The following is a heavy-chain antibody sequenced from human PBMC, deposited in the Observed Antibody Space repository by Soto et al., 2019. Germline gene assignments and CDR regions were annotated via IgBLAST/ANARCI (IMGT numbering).Heavy chain of an antibody. CDR2: IIPILGIA. Sequence: QVQLVQSGAEVKKPGSSVKVSCKASGGTFSSYTISWVRQAPGQGLEWMGRIIPILGIANYAQEFQGRVTITADKSTSTAYMELSSLRSEDTAVYYCARGGYYYGSGSYPTAPLGGDYWGQGTLVTVSS. CDR3: ARGGYYYGSGSYPTAPLGGDY. CDR1: GGTFSSYT. V-gene: IGHV1-69*02. J-gene: IGHJ4*02. D-gene: IGHD3-10*01.